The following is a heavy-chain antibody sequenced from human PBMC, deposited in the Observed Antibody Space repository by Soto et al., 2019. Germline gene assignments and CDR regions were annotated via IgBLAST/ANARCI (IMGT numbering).Heavy chain of an antibody. D-gene: IGHD4-4*01. CDR2: IYPGDSDT. CDR1: GYTFTYYW. J-gene: IGHJ6*02. Sequence: GESLKISGKGSGYTFTYYWIGWVRQLPGKVLEWMGIIYPGDSDTRYSPSFQGHVTITGDKTISTAYLQFNTLKASDTAMYYGGRDISNFRYYYYAMEVWGQGTKVTVS. V-gene: IGHV5-51*01. CDR3: GRDISNFRYYYYAMEV.